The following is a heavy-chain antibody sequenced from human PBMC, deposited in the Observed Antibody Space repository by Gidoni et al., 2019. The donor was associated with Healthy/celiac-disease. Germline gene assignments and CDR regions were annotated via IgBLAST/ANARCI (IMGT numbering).Heavy chain of an antibody. CDR2: IYYSGST. J-gene: IGHJ6*02. CDR1: VCSISSSSYY. CDR3: ASQDIVVVVAATPLYYYYGMDV. V-gene: IGHV4-39*01. Sequence: QLQLQESGPGLVKPSETLSLTCTVSVCSISSSSYYWAWIRQPPGKGLEWIGSIYYSGSTYYNPSLKMRVTIAVDTSKNQFSRKLSSVTAADTAVYYCASQDIVVVVAATPLYYYYGMDVWGQGTTVTVSS. D-gene: IGHD2-15*01.